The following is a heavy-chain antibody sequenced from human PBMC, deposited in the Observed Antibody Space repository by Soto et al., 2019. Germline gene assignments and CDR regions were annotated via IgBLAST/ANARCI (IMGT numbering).Heavy chain of an antibody. D-gene: IGHD6-19*01. J-gene: IGHJ4*02. Sequence: SETLSLTCTVSGGSISSYYWSWIRQPPWKGLEWIGYIYYSGSTNYNPSLKSRVTISVDTSKNQFSLKLSSVTAADTAVYYCARSEGLGAVAADYWGQGTLVTVSS. CDR2: IYYSGST. V-gene: IGHV4-59*12. CDR3: ARSEGLGAVAADY. CDR1: GGSISSYY.